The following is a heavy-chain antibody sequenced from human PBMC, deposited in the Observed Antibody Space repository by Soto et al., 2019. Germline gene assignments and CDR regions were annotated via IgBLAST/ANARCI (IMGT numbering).Heavy chain of an antibody. CDR3: ARRRPTGYYNY. D-gene: IGHD3-9*01. V-gene: IGHV3-11*05. J-gene: IGHJ4*02. Sequence: QVQLVESGGDLVKPGGSLRLSCAASGFPFSDYYMSWIRQAPGKGLEWVSSISSSSSDTNYAQSVKGRFTISRDNAKNSLHLQMNILRAEDTAVYYCARRRPTGYYNYWGQGTLVTVS. CDR1: GFPFSDYY. CDR2: ISSSSSDT.